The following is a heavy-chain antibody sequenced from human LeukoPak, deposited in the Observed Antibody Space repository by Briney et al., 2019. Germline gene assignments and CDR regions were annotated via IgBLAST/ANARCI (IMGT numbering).Heavy chain of an antibody. D-gene: IGHD3-22*01. V-gene: IGHV4-30-4*01. Sequence: PSQTLSLTCTVSGGSISSGDYYWSWIRQPPGKGLEWIGYIYYSGSTYYNPSLKSRVTISVDTSKNQFSLKLSSVTAADTAVYYCASSFDYYDSSGRPYWGQGTLVTVSS. J-gene: IGHJ4*02. CDR3: ASSFDYYDSSGRPY. CDR1: GGSISSGDYY. CDR2: IYYSGST.